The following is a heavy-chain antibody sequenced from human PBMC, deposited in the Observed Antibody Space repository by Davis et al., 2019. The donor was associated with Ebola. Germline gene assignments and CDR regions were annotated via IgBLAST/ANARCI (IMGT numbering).Heavy chain of an antibody. CDR2: IYYSGST. CDR1: GGSISSGDYY. CDR3: AREASYDFWSGHPLDY. V-gene: IGHV4-30-4*01. Sequence: SETLSLTCSVSGGSISSGDYYWSWIRQPPGKGLEWIGYIYYSGSTYYSPSLKSRVTTSVDTSKNQFSLKLSSVTAADTAVYYCAREASYDFWSGHPLDYWGQGTLVTVSS. J-gene: IGHJ4*02. D-gene: IGHD3-3*01.